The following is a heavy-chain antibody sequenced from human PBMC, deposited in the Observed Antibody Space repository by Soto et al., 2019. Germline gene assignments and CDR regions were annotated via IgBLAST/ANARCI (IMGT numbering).Heavy chain of an antibody. CDR2: IYWSDDK. V-gene: IGHV2-5*01. D-gene: IGHD2-15*01. J-gene: IGHJ4*02. Sequence: QITLKESGPTLVKTKQPLTLTCTFSGFSLSTSGVGVGWIRQPPGKAPEWLALIYWSDDKRYSPSLKSRLTITKDTSKSQVVLTMTNMDPVDTATYFCARTEGGGYCSGGSCYGVDYWGQGTLVTVSS. CDR1: GFSLSTSGVG. CDR3: ARTEGGGYCSGGSCYGVDY.